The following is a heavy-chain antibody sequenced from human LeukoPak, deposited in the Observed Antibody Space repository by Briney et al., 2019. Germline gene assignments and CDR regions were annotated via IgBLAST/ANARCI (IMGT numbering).Heavy chain of an antibody. CDR2: IWYDGSKK. V-gene: IGHV3-33*06. Sequence: PGGSLRLSCAASGFTFSSYEMNWVRQAPGKGLQWVAVIWYDGSKKYYGDSVKGRFTISRDNSKNTVYLQMNSLRAEDTAVYYCAKWDTAMAYFDYWGQGTLVTVSS. CDR3: AKWDTAMAYFDY. J-gene: IGHJ4*02. D-gene: IGHD5-18*01. CDR1: GFTFSSYE.